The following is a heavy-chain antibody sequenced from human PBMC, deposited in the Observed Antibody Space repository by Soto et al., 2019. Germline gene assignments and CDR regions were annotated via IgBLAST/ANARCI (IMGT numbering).Heavy chain of an antibody. V-gene: IGHV1-46*01. Sequence: ASVKVSCKASGYTFTSYYIHWIRQAPGQGLEWMGIVNPSVGTTSYAQKFQGRVTMTRDTSTTTVYMELSSLRSEDTAVYYCGRVGLITRTKPAFFDFWGPGTLRTVS. J-gene: IGHJ4*02. CDR3: GRVGLITRTKPAFFDF. CDR1: GYTFTSYY. CDR2: VNPSVGTT. D-gene: IGHD1-20*01.